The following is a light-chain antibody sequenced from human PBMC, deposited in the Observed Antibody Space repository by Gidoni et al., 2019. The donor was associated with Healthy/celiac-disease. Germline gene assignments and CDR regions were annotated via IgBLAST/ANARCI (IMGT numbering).Light chain of an antibody. CDR1: QSVSSSY. V-gene: IGKV3-20*01. CDR2: GAS. CDR3: QQYGSSPA. J-gene: IGKJ2*01. Sequence: EIVLPQSPGTLSLSPGERATLPCRASQSVSSSYFAWYQQKPGQAPRLLIYGASSRATGIPDRFSGSGSGTDFTLTISRLEPEDFAVYYCQQYGSSPAFGQGTKLEIK.